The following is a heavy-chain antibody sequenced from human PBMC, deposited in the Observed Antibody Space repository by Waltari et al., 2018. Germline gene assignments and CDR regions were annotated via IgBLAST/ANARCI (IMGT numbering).Heavy chain of an antibody. CDR2: IYSGGST. J-gene: IGHJ4*02. D-gene: IGHD5-12*01. CDR1: GFTVSSTY. Sequence: EVQLVETGGGLIQPGGSLRLSCAASGFTVSSTYMLWVRQAPGKGLEWVSVIYSGGSTYYADSVKGRFTISRDNSKNTLYLQMNSLRAEDTAVYYCARGDIVAMSHLNWGQGTLVTVSS. V-gene: IGHV3-53*02. CDR3: ARGDIVAMSHLN.